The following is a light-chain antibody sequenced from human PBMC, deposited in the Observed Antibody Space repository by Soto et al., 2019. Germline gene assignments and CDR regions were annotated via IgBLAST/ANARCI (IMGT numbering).Light chain of an antibody. CDR2: AAS. CDR1: QGISNW. V-gene: IGKV1D-12*01. J-gene: IGKJ3*01. CDR3: QQGNSFPFT. Sequence: DIQMTQSPSSVSASVGDRVSITCRARQGISNWLAWYQQKPGRAPKLLIYAASSLQSGVSSRFSGSGSGTDITLTISSLQPEDFATYYCQQGNSFPFTFGPGTKVDIK.